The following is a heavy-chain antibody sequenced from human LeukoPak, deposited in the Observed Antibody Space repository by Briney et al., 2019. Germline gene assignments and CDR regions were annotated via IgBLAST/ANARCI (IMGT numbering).Heavy chain of an antibody. D-gene: IGHD3-22*01. Sequence: GGSLRLSCAASGFTFSSYSMNWVRQAPGKGLEWVSSISGSSSYIYYADSVKGRFTISRDNAKNSLYLQMNSLRAEDTAVYYCAREVVDYYDSSGYYYGDAFDIWGQGTMVTVSS. CDR3: AREVVDYYDSSGYYYGDAFDI. J-gene: IGHJ3*02. CDR1: GFTFSSYS. CDR2: ISGSSSYI. V-gene: IGHV3-21*01.